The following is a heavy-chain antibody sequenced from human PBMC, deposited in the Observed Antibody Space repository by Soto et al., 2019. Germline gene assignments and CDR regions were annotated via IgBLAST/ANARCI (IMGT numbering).Heavy chain of an antibody. D-gene: IGHD6-13*01. V-gene: IGHV3-30*18. CDR2: MSYDGTKE. Sequence: PGGSLRLSCAASGFTLTTYGMHWVRQAPGKGLEWVAAMSYDGTKECYADSVKGRFTISRDSSRNTLFLQLNSLRAEDTAVYYCAKEFGSTWIDHWGEGTLVTVSS. CDR1: GFTLTTYG. J-gene: IGHJ4*02. CDR3: AKEFGSTWIDH.